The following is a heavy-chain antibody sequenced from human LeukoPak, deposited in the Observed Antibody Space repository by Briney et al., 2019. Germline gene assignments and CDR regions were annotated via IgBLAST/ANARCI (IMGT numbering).Heavy chain of an antibody. CDR1: GFTFSSYE. CDR3: ARDRIAAAGTEYYYYGMDV. J-gene: IGHJ6*04. CDR2: ISSSGSTI. D-gene: IGHD6-13*01. V-gene: IGHV3-48*03. Sequence: GGSLRLSCAASGFTFSSYEMNWVRQAPGKGLEWVSYISSSGSTIYYADSVKGRFTISRDNAKNSLYLQMNSLRAEDTAVYYCARDRIAAAGTEYYYYGMDVWAKGPRSPSPQ.